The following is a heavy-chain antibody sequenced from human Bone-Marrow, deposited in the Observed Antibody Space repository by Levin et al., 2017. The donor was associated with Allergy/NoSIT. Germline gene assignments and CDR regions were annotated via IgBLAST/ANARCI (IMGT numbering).Heavy chain of an antibody. V-gene: IGHV3-48*03. D-gene: IGHD2-15*01. CDR2: ISSSGSTK. CDR3: ARDKRSGGVTPDWYFDL. J-gene: IGHJ2*01. Sequence: GESLKISCAASGFSFSDYEMNWVRQAPGKGLEWISYISSSGSTKYYADSVKGRFTISTKNSLYLRMNSLRADDTAIYYCARDKRSGGVTPDWYFDLWGRGTLVIVSS. CDR1: GFSFSDYE.